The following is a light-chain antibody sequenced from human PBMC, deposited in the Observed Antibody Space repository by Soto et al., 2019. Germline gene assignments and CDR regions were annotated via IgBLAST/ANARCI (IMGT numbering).Light chain of an antibody. V-gene: IGLV2-14*01. J-gene: IGLJ3*02. CDR2: EVS. Sequence: QSVLTQPASVSGSPGQSITISCTGTSSDVGGYNYVSWYQQHPGKAPKRMIYEVSNRPSGVSNRFSGSKSGNTASLTVSGLQAEDGADYYCSSYTSSSTWVFGGGTKLTVL. CDR1: SSDVGGYNY. CDR3: SSYTSSSTWV.